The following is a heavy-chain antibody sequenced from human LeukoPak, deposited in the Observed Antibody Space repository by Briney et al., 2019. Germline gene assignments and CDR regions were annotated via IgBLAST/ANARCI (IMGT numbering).Heavy chain of an antibody. Sequence: SETPSLTCAVYGGSFSGYYWSWIRQPPGKGLEWIGEINHSGSTNYNPSLKSRVTISVDTSKNQFSLKLSSVTAADTAVYYCARGTTGYSSGWYLYWGQGTLVTVSS. CDR3: ARGTTGYSSGWYLY. V-gene: IGHV4-34*01. D-gene: IGHD6-19*01. CDR1: GGSFSGYY. J-gene: IGHJ4*02. CDR2: INHSGST.